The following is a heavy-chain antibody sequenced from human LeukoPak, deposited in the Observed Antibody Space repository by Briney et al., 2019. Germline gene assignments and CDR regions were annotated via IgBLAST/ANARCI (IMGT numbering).Heavy chain of an antibody. D-gene: IGHD2-15*01. J-gene: IGHJ5*02. V-gene: IGHV1-69*04. Sequence: ASVKVSCKASGGTFSSYAISWVRQAPGQGLEWMGRIIPIFGIANYAQKFQGRVTITADKSTSTAHMELSSLRSEDTAVYYCARARYCSGGSCYRVNWFDPWGQGTLVTVSS. CDR2: IIPIFGIA. CDR3: ARARYCSGGSCYRVNWFDP. CDR1: GGTFSSYA.